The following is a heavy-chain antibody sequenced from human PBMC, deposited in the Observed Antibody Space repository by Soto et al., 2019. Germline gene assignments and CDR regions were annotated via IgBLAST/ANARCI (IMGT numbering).Heavy chain of an antibody. Sequence: EVQLLESGGGLVQPGGSLRLSCAASGFTFSHYAMTWVRQAPGKGLEWVSDISDSDAATYYADSVKGRFTISRDNSKSTLYLQMNGLRAEDAGVYYCAKGRTYFDVWGQGTLVTVSS. CDR1: GFTFSHYA. CDR3: AKGRTYFDV. V-gene: IGHV3-23*01. J-gene: IGHJ4*02. CDR2: ISDSDAAT.